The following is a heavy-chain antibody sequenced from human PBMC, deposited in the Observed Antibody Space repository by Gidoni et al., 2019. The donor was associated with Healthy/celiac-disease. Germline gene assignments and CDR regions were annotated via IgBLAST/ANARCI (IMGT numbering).Heavy chain of an antibody. CDR1: GGTFSSYT. CDR2: IIPILGIA. CDR3: ARDSGYDWGFDY. V-gene: IGHV1-69*08. D-gene: IGHD5-12*01. J-gene: IGHJ4*02. Sequence: QVQLVQSGAEVKKPGSSVKVSCKASGGTFSSYTISWVRQAPGQGLEWMGRIIPILGIANYAQKFQGRVTITADKSTSTAYMELSSLRSEDTAVYYCARDSGYDWGFDYWGQGTLVTVSS.